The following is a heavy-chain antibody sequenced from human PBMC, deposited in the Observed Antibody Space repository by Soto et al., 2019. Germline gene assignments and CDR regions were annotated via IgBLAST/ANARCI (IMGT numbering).Heavy chain of an antibody. D-gene: IGHD3-22*01. J-gene: IGHJ4*02. Sequence: GGSLRLFCAASGFTFSSFAMRWVRQAPGKGLEWVSAISGSGGSTYYADSVKGRFTISRDNSKNTLYLQMNSLRAEDTAVYYCAKDKGSSGYYLFSDYWGQGTLVTVSS. CDR1: GFTFSSFA. CDR2: ISGSGGST. V-gene: IGHV3-23*01. CDR3: AKDKGSSGYYLFSDY.